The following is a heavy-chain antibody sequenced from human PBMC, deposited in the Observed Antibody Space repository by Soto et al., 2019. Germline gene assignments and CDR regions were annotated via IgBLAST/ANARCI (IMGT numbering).Heavy chain of an antibody. CDR3: AKLQAYSYGPGAYFDY. V-gene: IGHV3-23*01. J-gene: IGHJ4*02. CDR2: ISGSGCST. D-gene: IGHD5-18*01. CDR1: GCTFSSYA. Sequence: GGSLRLSCASSGCTFSSYAMIWVRHAPGKGLEWVSAISGSGCSTDYVYSVKGRFTISRDNSKNTLYLQMNSLRAEDTAVYYCAKLQAYSYGPGAYFDYWGQGTLVTVSS.